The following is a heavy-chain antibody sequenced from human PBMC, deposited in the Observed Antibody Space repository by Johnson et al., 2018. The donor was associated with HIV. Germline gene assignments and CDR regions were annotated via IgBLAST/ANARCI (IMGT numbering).Heavy chain of an antibody. V-gene: IGHV3-20*04. Sequence: VQLVESGGGVVRPGGSLRLSCAASGFTFDDYGMSWVRQAPGKGLEWVSGINWNGGSTGYADSVEGRFPISRDNSKNTLYLQMNSLRAEDTAVYYCAKDMGAYQLLYAFDIWGQGTMVTVSS. CDR2: INWNGGST. CDR1: GFTFDDYG. J-gene: IGHJ3*02. CDR3: AKDMGAYQLLYAFDI. D-gene: IGHD2-2*02.